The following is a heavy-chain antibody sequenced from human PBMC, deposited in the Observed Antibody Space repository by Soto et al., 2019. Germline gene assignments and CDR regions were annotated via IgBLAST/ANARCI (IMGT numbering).Heavy chain of an antibody. D-gene: IGHD5-12*01. CDR2: ISSSSSYI. V-gene: IGHV3-21*01. CDR1: GFTFSSYS. J-gene: IGHJ4*02. Sequence: EVQLVESGGSLVKPGGSLRLSCAASGFTFSSYSMNWVRQAPGKGLEWVSSISSSSSYIYYADSVKGRFTISRDNAKNSLYLQMNSLRAEDTAVYYCARDRRDGYNFDYWGQGTLVTVSS. CDR3: ARDRRDGYNFDY.